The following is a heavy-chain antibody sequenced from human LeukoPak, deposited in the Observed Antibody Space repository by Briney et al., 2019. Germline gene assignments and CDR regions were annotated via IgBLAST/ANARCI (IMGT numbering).Heavy chain of an antibody. CDR1: GFIFSSYA. CDR3: VKGEESSSGSKDY. J-gene: IGHJ4*02. D-gene: IGHD6-6*01. CDR2: ISSNGGST. Sequence: PGGSLRLSCSASGFIFSSYAMHWVRQAPGKGLEYVSAISSNGGSTYYADSVKGRFTISRDNSKNTLYLQMSSLRAEDTAVYYCVKGEESSSGSKDYWGQGTLVTVSS. V-gene: IGHV3-64D*09.